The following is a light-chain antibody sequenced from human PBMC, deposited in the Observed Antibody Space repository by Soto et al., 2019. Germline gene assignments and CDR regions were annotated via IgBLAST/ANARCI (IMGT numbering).Light chain of an antibody. CDR1: SSGIGIYKY. CDR2: EVT. V-gene: IGLV2-14*01. J-gene: IGLJ1*01. Sequence: QSALTQPASVSGSPGQSIALSCTGSSSGIGIYKYVSWYQQHPGKVPKLIIYEVTNRPSGVSNRFSGSKSGNTASLTISGLQDEDEADYNCSSYTTSSTRVFGPGTKVTVL. CDR3: SSYTTSSTRV.